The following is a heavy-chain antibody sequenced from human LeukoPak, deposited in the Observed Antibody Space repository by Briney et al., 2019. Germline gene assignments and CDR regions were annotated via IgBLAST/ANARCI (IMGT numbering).Heavy chain of an antibody. D-gene: IGHD3-10*01. J-gene: IGHJ4*02. Sequence: PSETLSLTCTVSGGSISSYYWSWIRQPPGKGLEWIGYIYYSGSTNYNPSLKSRVTISVDTSKNQFSLKLSSVTAADTAVYYCARSKDYYGSGSYYMGYWGQGTLVTVSS. CDR1: GGSISSYY. CDR2: IYYSGST. V-gene: IGHV4-59*01. CDR3: ARSKDYYGSGSYYMGY.